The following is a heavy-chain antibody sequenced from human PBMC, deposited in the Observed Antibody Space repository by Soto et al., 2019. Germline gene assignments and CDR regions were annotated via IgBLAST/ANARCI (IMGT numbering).Heavy chain of an antibody. J-gene: IGHJ4*02. CDR1: GGSFSGYY. V-gene: IGHV4-34*01. CDR2: INHSGRT. Sequence: SETLSLTCAVYGGSFSGYYWSWIRQPPGKGLEWIGEINHSGRTNYNPSLKSRVTISVDTSKNQFSLKLSSVTAADTAVYYCARGSITIFGVVFDYWGQGTLVTVSS. D-gene: IGHD3-3*01. CDR3: ARGSITIFGVVFDY.